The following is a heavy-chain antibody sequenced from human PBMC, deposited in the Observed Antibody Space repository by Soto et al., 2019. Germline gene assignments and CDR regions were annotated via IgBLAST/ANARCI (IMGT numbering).Heavy chain of an antibody. CDR3: ARNPRYYDFWSGQYYYYYGMDV. J-gene: IGHJ6*02. D-gene: IGHD3-3*01. Sequence: SGPTLVNPTQTLTLTCTFSGFSLSTSGMCVSWIRQPPGKALEWLALIDWDDDKYYSTSLKTRLTISKDTSKNQVVLTMTNMDPVDTATYYCARNPRYYDFWSGQYYYYYGMDVWGQGTTVTV. CDR2: IDWDDDK. CDR1: GFSLSTSGMC. V-gene: IGHV2-70*01.